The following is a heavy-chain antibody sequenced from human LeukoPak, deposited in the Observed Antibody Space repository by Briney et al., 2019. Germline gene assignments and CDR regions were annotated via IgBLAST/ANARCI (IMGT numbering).Heavy chain of an antibody. CDR3: ARDGRYSGYDWPETHFDY. Sequence: GGSLRLSCAASGFTVSSNYMSWVRQAPGKGLEWVSVIYSGGSAYYADSVKGRFTISRDNAKNSLYLQMNSLRAEDTAVYYCARDGRYSGYDWPETHFDYWGQGTLVTVSS. D-gene: IGHD5-12*01. V-gene: IGHV3-66*01. CDR1: GFTVSSNY. CDR2: IYSGGSA. J-gene: IGHJ4*02.